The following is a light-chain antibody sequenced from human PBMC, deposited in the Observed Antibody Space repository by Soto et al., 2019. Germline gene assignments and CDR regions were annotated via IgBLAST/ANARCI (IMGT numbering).Light chain of an antibody. CDR3: AAWDVSLNGYA. CDR2: SDG. CDR1: SSNVGSYF. J-gene: IGLJ1*01. V-gene: IGLV1-44*01. Sequence: QSVLTQPPSASGTPGQRVTISCSGSSSNVGSYFVNWYLHIPGAAPKLLIYSDGRRPSGVPDRFSGSKSGPSASLAISGLQSEDEADYYCAAWDVSLNGYAFGTGTKVTVL.